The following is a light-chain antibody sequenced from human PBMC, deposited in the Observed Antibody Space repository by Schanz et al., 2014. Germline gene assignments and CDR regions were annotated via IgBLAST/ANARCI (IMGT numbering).Light chain of an antibody. J-gene: IGLJ3*02. CDR1: TSNIGAGYD. V-gene: IGLV1-40*01. CDR2: GSF. Sequence: QSVLTQPPSVSGAPGQRITISCTGSTSNIGAGYDVHWYQQLPGTAPRLLIYGSFNRPSGIPDRFSGSRSGTSASLVITGLLAEDEADYYCQSLDSSLSGWVFGGGTKVTVL. CDR3: QSLDSSLSGWV.